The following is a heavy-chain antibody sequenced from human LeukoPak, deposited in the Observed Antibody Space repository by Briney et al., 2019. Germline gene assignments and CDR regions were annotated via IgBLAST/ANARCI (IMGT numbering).Heavy chain of an antibody. CDR1: GISLDDYG. CDR2: INWNGGRT. Sequence: GGSLRLSCAASGISLDDYGMSWVRQAPGKGLEWVSGINWNGGRTGYADSVRGRFTISRDNGKNSLSLEMNSLRTEDTALYYCAKDSNTGGYSFGSWGQGTLVTVTS. D-gene: IGHD5-12*01. V-gene: IGHV3-20*04. J-gene: IGHJ4*02. CDR3: AKDSNTGGYSFGS.